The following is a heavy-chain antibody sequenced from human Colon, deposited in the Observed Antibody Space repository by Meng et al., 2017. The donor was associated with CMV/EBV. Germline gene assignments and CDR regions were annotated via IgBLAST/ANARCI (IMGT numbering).Heavy chain of an antibody. CDR1: GFSLSSSGVG. CDR2: IYWDDDK. J-gene: IGHJ4*02. V-gene: IGHV2-5*02. CDR3: AHRFLRDSSSSLHFDS. Sequence: QITLKESGPTLVKSTQTLTLTCTFSGFSLSSSGVGVGWIRQPPGKALEWLALIYWDDDKTYNPSLKSRLTITKDTSKNQVVLTMINMDPVDTATYYCAHRFLRDSSSSLHFDSWGQGTLVTVSS. D-gene: IGHD6-6*01.